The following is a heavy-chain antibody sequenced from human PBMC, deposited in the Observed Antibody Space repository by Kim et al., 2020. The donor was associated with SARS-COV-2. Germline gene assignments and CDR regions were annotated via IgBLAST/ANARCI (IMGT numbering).Heavy chain of an antibody. V-gene: IGHV3-30*10. J-gene: IGHJ4*02. D-gene: IGHD3-10*01. Sequence: HCTASVRGRFTISRDGSNSTLYLQMNSRRAEDTAVYYCATDRQGSGSYFDYWGQGTLVTVSS. CDR3: ATDRQGSGSYFDY.